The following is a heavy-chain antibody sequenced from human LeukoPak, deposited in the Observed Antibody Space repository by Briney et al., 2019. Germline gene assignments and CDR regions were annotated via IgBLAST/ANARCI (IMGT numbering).Heavy chain of an antibody. CDR3: ARDHDPMTTVTESYNWFDP. CDR2: IYYSGST. CDR1: GGSISSSSYY. V-gene: IGHV4-39*07. Sequence: PSETLSLTCTVSGGSISSSSYYWGWIRQPPGKGLEWIGSIYYSGSTYYNPSLKSRVTISVDTSKNQFSLKLSSVTAADTAVYYCARDHDPMTTVTESYNWFDPWGQGTLVTVSS. D-gene: IGHD4-17*01. J-gene: IGHJ5*02.